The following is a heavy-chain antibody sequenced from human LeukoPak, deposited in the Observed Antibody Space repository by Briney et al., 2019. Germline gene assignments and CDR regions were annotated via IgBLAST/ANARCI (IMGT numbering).Heavy chain of an antibody. CDR2: ISSSSSYI. CDR1: GFTFSSYS. V-gene: IGHV3-21*01. CDR3: ARGRIGGYCSSTSCYTGYYFDY. D-gene: IGHD2-2*02. J-gene: IGHJ4*02. Sequence: GGSLRLSCAASGFTFSSYSMNWVRQAPGKGLEWVSSISSSSSYIYYADSVKGRFTISRDDAKNSLYLQMNSLRAEDTAVYYCARGRIGGYCSSTSCYTGYYFDYWGQGTLVTVSS.